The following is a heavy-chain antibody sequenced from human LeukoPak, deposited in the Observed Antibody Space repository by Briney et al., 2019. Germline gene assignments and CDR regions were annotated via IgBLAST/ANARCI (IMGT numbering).Heavy chain of an antibody. Sequence: PSETLSLTCTVSSGFFSTFYWTWVRQSPWKGLEWIWRIDTSGSTHYNPSLKGRATISLDTSKNQFSLRLTSVTVADTAVSYCARGLGGASYYMDVWGRGTTVTVSS. J-gene: IGHJ6*03. D-gene: IGHD3-16*01. V-gene: IGHV4-4*07. CDR1: SGFFSTFY. CDR2: IDTSGST. CDR3: ARGLGGASYYMDV.